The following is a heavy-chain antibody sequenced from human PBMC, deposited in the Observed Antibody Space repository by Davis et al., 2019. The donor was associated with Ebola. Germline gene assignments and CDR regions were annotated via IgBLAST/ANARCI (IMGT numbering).Heavy chain of an antibody. D-gene: IGHD3-10*01. Sequence: ASVKVSCKASGYTFTIYGFSWVRQAPGQGLEWLGWMKPNSGNTGYAQKFQGRVTMTRNTSISTAYMELSSLRSEDTAVFYCARGPLDYYGPQSYIYYGMDVWCQGTTVTVSS. CDR1: GYTFTIYG. CDR2: MKPNSGNT. J-gene: IGHJ6*02. CDR3: ARGPLDYYGPQSYIYYGMDV. V-gene: IGHV1-8*02.